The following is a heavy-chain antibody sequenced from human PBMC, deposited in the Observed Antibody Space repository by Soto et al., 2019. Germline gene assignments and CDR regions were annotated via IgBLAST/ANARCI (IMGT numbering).Heavy chain of an antibody. J-gene: IGHJ6*02. CDR1: GYTFTSCG. CDR3: ARDLTKGLDV. D-gene: IGHD4-4*01. CDR2: INTYNGYT. V-gene: IGHV1-18*01. Sequence: QVHLVQSGAEVKKPGASVKVSCKASGYTFTSCGISWVRQAPGQRLEWMGLINTYNGYTNYPQNFQGRVTMTTDTSTGTVYMELRSLTSDDTAVYYCARDLTKGLDVWGQGTTVTVSS.